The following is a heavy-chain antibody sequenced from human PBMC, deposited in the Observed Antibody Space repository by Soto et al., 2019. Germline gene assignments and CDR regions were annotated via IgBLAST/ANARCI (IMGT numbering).Heavy chain of an antibody. CDR3: ARCESGYYSDGSCYWDRMDV. CDR1: GFTFSSYS. D-gene: IGHD2-15*01. J-gene: IGHJ6*02. CDR2: ISSSSSYI. Sequence: GGSLRLSCEASGFTFSSYSMNWVRQAPGKGLEWVSSISSSSSYIYYADSVKGRFTISRDNAKNSVYLQMNSLRAEDTAVYYCARCESGYYSDGSCYWDRMDVWGQGTTVTVSS. V-gene: IGHV3-21*01.